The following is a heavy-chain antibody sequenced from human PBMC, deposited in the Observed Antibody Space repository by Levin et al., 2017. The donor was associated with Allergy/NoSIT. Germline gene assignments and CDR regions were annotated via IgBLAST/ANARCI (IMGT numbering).Heavy chain of an antibody. Sequence: PSETLSLTCTVSGGSISSSDYYWGWIRQPPGKGLDWIGSIYYSGSTYYNPSLKSRVTISVDTSKNQFSLKMSSVTAADTAMYYCASFRAVTTFDYWGQGALVTVSS. J-gene: IGHJ4*02. D-gene: IGHD4-17*01. CDR3: ASFRAVTTFDY. CDR2: IYYSGST. CDR1: GGSISSSDYY. V-gene: IGHV4-39*01.